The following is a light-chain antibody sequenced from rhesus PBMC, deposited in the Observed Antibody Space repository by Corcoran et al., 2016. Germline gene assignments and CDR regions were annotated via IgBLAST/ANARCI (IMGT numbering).Light chain of an antibody. CDR3: QQYKSYPYS. V-gene: IGKV1-28*02. Sequence: DIQMTQSPSSLSASVGDTVTITCRASQGISSYFNWFQQKPVKAPKLLIYAATTLQSGVPSRFSGRGSGTDFTLTISSLQPEECATYYCQQYKSYPYSFGQGTKVEIK. CDR2: AAT. CDR1: QGISSY. J-gene: IGKJ2*01.